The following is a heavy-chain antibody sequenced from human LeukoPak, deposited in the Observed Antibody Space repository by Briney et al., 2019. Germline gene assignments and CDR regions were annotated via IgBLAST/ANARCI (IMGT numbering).Heavy chain of an antibody. V-gene: IGHV4-59*01. D-gene: IGHD3-16*01. CDR2: IYYGGST. Sequence: PSETLSLTCAVSGGSISGYYWNWIRQPPGKGLEWIAYIYYGGSTNYNPSLKSRVTTSVDASKNQVSLKLSSVTAADTAVYYCARADLGGYYYYMDVWDKGTTVTVSS. J-gene: IGHJ6*03. CDR1: GGSISGYY. CDR3: ARADLGGYYYYMDV.